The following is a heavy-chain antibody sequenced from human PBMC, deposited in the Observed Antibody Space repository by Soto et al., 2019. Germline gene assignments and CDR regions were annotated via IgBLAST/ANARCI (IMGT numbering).Heavy chain of an antibody. V-gene: IGHV4-34*01. CDR3: ARGKRRRWYYYGMDV. D-gene: IGHD1-1*01. CDR1: GGSFSGYY. J-gene: IGHJ6*02. CDR2: INHSGST. Sequence: SETLSLTCAVYGGSFSGYYWSWIRQPPGKGLEWIGEINHSGSTNYNPSLKSRVTISVDTSKNQFSLKLSSVTAADTAVYYCARGKRRRWYYYGMDVWGQGTTVTVS.